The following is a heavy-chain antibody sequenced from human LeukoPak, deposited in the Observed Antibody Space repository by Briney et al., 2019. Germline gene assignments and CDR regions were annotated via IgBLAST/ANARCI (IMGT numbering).Heavy chain of an antibody. V-gene: IGHV3-53*01. CDR3: ARGGSYLSAFDI. CDR2: IYSGGST. Sequence: ASVKVSCKASGGTFSSYAISWVRQAPGKGLEWVSIIYSGGSTFYADSVKGRFTISRDNSKNTLYLQMNSLRAEDTAVYYCARGGSYLSAFDIWGQGTMVTVSS. CDR1: GGTFSSYA. J-gene: IGHJ3*02. D-gene: IGHD1-26*01.